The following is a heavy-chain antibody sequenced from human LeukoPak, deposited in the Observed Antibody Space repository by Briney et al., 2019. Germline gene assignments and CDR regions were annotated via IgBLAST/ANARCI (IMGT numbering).Heavy chain of an antibody. D-gene: IGHD5-24*01. J-gene: IGHJ5*02. V-gene: IGHV4-30-2*01. CDR3: ARGIREMATPTNWFDP. CDR2: IYHSGST. Sequence: SETLSLTCAVSGGSISSGGYSWSWIRQPPGKGLEWIGYIYHSGSTYYNPSLKSRVTISVDRSKNQFSLKLSSVTAADTAVYYCARGIREMATPTNWFDPWGQGTLVTVSS. CDR1: GGSISSGGYS.